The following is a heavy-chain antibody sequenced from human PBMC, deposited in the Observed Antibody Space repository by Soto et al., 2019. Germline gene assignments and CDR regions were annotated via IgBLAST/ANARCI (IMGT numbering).Heavy chain of an antibody. Sequence: LSLTCAVSGYSISSGYYWGWIRQPPGKGLEWIGSLYHSGSTSYNPSLKSRVTISVDTSKNQFSLKLTSVTAADTAVYYCARMYGYSYGYLDYWGQGTQVTVSS. CDR2: LYHSGST. J-gene: IGHJ4*02. CDR1: GYSISSGYY. V-gene: IGHV4-38-2*01. D-gene: IGHD5-18*01. CDR3: ARMYGYSYGYLDY.